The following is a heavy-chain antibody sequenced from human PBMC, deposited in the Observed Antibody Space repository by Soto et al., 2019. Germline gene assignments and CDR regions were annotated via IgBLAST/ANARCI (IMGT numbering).Heavy chain of an antibody. J-gene: IGHJ1*01. CDR3: ARAVDYSDSSGYYTHEYFQH. CDR1: GYTFTSYG. CDR2: ISAYNGNT. D-gene: IGHD3-22*01. Sequence: QVQLVQSGAEVKKPGASVKVSCKASGYTFTSYGISWVRQAPGQGLEWMGWISAYNGNTNYAQKIQGRVTMTTETSTSTAYMELRSLRSDDTAVYYCARAVDYSDSSGYYTHEYFQHWGQGTLVTVSS. V-gene: IGHV1-18*01.